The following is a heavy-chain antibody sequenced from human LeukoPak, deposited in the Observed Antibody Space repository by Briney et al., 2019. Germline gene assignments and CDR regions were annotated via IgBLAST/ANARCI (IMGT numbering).Heavy chain of an antibody. D-gene: IGHD3-9*01. J-gene: IGHJ4*02. CDR2: IYHSGST. V-gene: IGHV4-4*02. Sequence: SGTLSLTCAVSGGSISSSNWWSWFRQLPGKGLEWIGEIYHSGSTNYNPSLKSRVTISVDKSKNQFSLKLSSVTAADTAVYYCAREGNYDILTGYREIDYWGQGTLVTVSS. CDR1: GGSISSSNW. CDR3: AREGNYDILTGYREIDY.